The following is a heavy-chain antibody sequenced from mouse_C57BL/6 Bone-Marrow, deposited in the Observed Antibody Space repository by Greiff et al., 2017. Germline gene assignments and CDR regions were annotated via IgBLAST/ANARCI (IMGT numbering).Heavy chain of an antibody. D-gene: IGHD2-2*01. CDR3: ARGGYDAWFAY. V-gene: IGHV1-82*01. CDR1: GYAFSSSW. Sequence: HVQLKQSGPELVKPGASVKISCKASGYAFSSSWMNWVKQRPGKGLEWIGRIYPGDGDTNYNGTFKGKATLTADKSSSTAYMQLSSLTSEDSAVYFCARGGYDAWFAYWGQGTLVTVSA. CDR2: IYPGDGDT. J-gene: IGHJ3*01.